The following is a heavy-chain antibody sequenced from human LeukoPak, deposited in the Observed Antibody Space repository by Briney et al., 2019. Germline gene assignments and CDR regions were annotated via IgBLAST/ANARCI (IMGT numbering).Heavy chain of an antibody. CDR3: ARDGKWLRLTRFDH. D-gene: IGHD5-12*01. CDR1: GYTFTGYY. Sequence: ASVKVSCKASGYTFTGYYMHWVRQAPGQGLEWMGLINPNSGGTNYAQKFQGRVTMTRDTSISTAYMQLSRLRSDDTAVYYCARDGKWLRLTRFDHWGQGTLVTVSS. CDR2: INPNSGGT. J-gene: IGHJ5*02. V-gene: IGHV1-2*02.